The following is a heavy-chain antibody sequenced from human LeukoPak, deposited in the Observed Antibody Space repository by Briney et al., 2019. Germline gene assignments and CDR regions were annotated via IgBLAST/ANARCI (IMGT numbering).Heavy chain of an antibody. CDR3: ARDRSNGDYAFDY. D-gene: IGHD4-17*01. Sequence: KSGGSLRLSCAASEFTFSSYDMNWVRQAPGKGLEWVSSISSYSSYIYYADSVKGRFTISRDNAKNSLYLQMNSLRAEDTAVYYCARDRSNGDYAFDYWGQGALVTVSP. V-gene: IGHV3-21*01. CDR1: EFTFSSYD. J-gene: IGHJ4*02. CDR2: ISSYSSYI.